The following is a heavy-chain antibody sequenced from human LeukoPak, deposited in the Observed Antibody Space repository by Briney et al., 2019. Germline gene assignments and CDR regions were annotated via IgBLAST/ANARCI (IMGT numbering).Heavy chain of an antibody. V-gene: IGHV3-21*01. CDR2: ITNGSSYI. CDR3: ARGGSKY. Sequence: GGSLRLSCAASGFTFNDYSMIWVRQAPGKGLEWVSSITNGSSYIYYADSVKGRFTISRDNAKNSLYLEMNSLRSEDTAVCYCARGGSKYWGQGTLVTVSS. CDR1: GFTFNDYS. J-gene: IGHJ4*02.